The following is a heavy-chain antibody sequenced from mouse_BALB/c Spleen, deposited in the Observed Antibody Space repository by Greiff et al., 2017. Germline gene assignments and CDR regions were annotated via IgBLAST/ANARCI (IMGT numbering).Heavy chain of an antibody. D-gene: IGHD1-1*01. V-gene: IGHV2-9-2*01. CDR2: IWTGGGT. CDR1: GFSLTSYD. Sequence: VQLKESGPGLVAPSQSLSITCTVSGFSLTSYDISWIRQPPGKGLEWLGVIWTGGGTNYNSAFMSRLSISKDNSKSQVFLKMNSLQTDDTAIYYCVREVLRYMYFDVWGAGTTVTVSS. CDR3: VREVLRYMYFDV. J-gene: IGHJ1*01.